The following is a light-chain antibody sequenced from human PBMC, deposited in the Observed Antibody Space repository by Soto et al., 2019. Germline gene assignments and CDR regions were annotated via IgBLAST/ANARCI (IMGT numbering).Light chain of an antibody. V-gene: IGLV2-14*01. CDR2: GVT. J-gene: IGLJ1*01. CDR3: SSFTTSYFYV. Sequence: QSVLTQPASVSGSPGQSITISCTGSGRDIGAYNYVSWYQQHPGRAPKLLIHGVTRRPSGVSSRFSDSKSAYTASLTISGLQAEDEANYFCSSFTTSYFYVFGPGTKVTV. CDR1: GRDIGAYNY.